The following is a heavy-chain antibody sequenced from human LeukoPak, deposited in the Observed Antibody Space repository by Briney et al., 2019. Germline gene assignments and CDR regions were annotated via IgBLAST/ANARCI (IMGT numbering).Heavy chain of an antibody. J-gene: IGHJ4*02. D-gene: IGHD3-10*01. CDR1: GFTVSSNF. V-gene: IGHV3-53*01. CDR2: IYSGGST. CDR3: ALGYFDY. Sequence: GGSLRLSCAASGFTVSSNFMSWVRQAPGKGLEWVSIIYSGGSTYYADSVKGRFTISRDTSKNTLYLQMNSLRAEDTAVYYCALGYFDYWGQGTLVTVSS.